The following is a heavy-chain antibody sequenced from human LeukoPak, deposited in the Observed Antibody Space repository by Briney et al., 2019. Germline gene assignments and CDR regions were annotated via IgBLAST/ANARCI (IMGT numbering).Heavy chain of an antibody. CDR3: AAAGLGVAHWIDS. CDR2: LPYDGSYN. J-gene: IGHJ5*01. V-gene: IGHV3-30*02. Sequence: GGSPRLSCLVSGVSLSSYGMHWVRQAPGKGLEWLAWLPYDGSYNLTAASLKGRFAISKDISTNTLYLDMDSLTAEDTAVYYCAAAGLGVAHWIDSWGQGTLVTVPS. CDR1: GVSLSSYG. D-gene: IGHD2-15*01.